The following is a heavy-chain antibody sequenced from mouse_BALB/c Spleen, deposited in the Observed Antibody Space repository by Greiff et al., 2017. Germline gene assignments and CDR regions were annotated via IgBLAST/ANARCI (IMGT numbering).Heavy chain of an antibody. J-gene: IGHJ4*01. V-gene: IGHV7-3*02. D-gene: IGHD1-1*01. Sequence: EVHLVESGGGLVQPGGSLRLSCATSGFTFTDYYMSWVRQPPGKALEWLGFIRNKANGYTTEYSASVKGRFTISRDNSQSILYLQMNTLRAEDSATYYCARDGEYYGSSLYAMDYWGQGTSVTVSS. CDR3: ARDGEYYGSSLYAMDY. CDR1: GFTFTDYY. CDR2: IRNKANGYTT.